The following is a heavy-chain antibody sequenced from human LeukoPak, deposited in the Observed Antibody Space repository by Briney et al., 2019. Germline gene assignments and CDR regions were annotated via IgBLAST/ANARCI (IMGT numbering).Heavy chain of an antibody. CDR3: AREYDFWTGTDFSRGWLDP. CDR2: IYYKGNT. D-gene: IGHD3-3*01. V-gene: IGHV4-39*07. CDR1: GGSLTSSSYF. Sequence: SETLSLTCIVSGGSLTSSSYFWGWIRQTPGKGLEWIGSIYYKGNTYYNPSLKSRVTISLDTSKNSFSLRLKSVTAADTAIYYCAREYDFWTGTDFSRGWLDPWGQGILVTVSS. J-gene: IGHJ5*02.